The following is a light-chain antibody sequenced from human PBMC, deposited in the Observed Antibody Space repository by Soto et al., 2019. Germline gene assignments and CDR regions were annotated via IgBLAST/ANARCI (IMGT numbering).Light chain of an antibody. Sequence: EIVLTQSPATLSLSPGERATLSCRASQSLSSYLAWYQQKPGQAPRLLIYDASNRATGIPARFSGSGSGTDFTLTISSLEAEDFAVYYCQQRSNWLTFGGGTKVEIK. CDR1: QSLSSY. J-gene: IGKJ4*01. V-gene: IGKV3-11*01. CDR2: DAS. CDR3: QQRSNWLT.